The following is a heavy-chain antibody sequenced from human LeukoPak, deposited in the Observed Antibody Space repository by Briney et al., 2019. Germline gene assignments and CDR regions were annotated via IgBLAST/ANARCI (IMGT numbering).Heavy chain of an antibody. J-gene: IGHJ6*02. Sequence: SETLSLTCTVSGGSISSYYWSWIRQPPGKGLEWIGNIYTSGSTNYNPSLRGRVTMSLDTSKNQISLKLSSVTAADTPVYYSARRPRRYYYDSSGYLSNYYYYGMDVCGQGTTVTVSS. V-gene: IGHV4-4*09. CDR2: IYTSGST. D-gene: IGHD3-22*01. CDR3: ARRPRRYYYDSSGYLSNYYYYGMDV. CDR1: GGSISSYY.